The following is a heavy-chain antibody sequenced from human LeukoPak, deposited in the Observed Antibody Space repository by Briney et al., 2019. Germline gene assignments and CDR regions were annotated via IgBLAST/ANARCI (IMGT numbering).Heavy chain of an antibody. CDR1: VYTFTVYY. CDR2: INPNSGGT. D-gene: IGHD3-22*01. CDR3: ARDSGTYYYDSSGYPEYFQH. V-gene: IGHV1-2*02. Sequence: ASVKVSFKASVYTFTVYYMHWVRQAPGQGLEWMGWINPNSGGTNYAQKFQGRVTMTRDTSISTAYMELSRLRSDDTAVYYCARDSGTYYYDSSGYPEYFQHWGQGTLVTVSS. J-gene: IGHJ1*01.